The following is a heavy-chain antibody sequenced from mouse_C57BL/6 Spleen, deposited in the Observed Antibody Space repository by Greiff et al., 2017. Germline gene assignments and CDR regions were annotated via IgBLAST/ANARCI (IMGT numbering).Heavy chain of an antibody. D-gene: IGHD2-3*01. CDR1: GFNIKDDY. Sequence: EVQLQQSGAELVRPGASVKLSCTASGFNIKDDYMHWVKQRPEQGLEWIGWIDPENGDTEYASKFQGKATITADTSSNTAYLQLSSLTSEDTAVYYCTPDGHYGAYWGQGTLVTVSA. V-gene: IGHV14-4*01. J-gene: IGHJ3*01. CDR3: TPDGHYGAY. CDR2: IDPENGDT.